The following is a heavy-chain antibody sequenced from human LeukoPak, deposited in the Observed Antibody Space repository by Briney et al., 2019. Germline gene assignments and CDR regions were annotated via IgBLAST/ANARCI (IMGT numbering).Heavy chain of an antibody. Sequence: SGGSLRLSCAASGFSFSTYSMSWVRQAPGKGLEWVSSISTSGGKTYYPDSVKGRFTISRDNSRNTVYLQTNSLRAEDTAVYYCARASRQSGWFDPWGQGTLVTVSS. CDR2: ISTSGGKT. J-gene: IGHJ5*02. D-gene: IGHD3-10*01. CDR3: ARASRQSGWFDP. V-gene: IGHV3-23*01. CDR1: GFSFSTYS.